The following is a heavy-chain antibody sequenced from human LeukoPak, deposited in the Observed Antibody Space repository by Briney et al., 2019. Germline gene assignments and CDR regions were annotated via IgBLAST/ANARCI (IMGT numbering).Heavy chain of an antibody. V-gene: IGHV3-7*01. Sequence: PGGSLRLSCAASRFTFSSYCMSCVPQAPGKGGEWVANKKQDGSEKYYVHPVKVRFPFSTNNAKNSLYLQTNSLRAEDTAVYYCARGGEYYYDSSGYYWFDPWGQGTLVTVSS. J-gene: IGHJ5*02. CDR1: RFTFSSYC. D-gene: IGHD3-22*01. CDR2: KKQDGSEK. CDR3: ARGGEYYYDSSGYYWFDP.